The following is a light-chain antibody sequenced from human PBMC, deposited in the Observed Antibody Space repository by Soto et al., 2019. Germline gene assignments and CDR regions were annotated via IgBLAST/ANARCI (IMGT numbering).Light chain of an antibody. CDR2: DAS. J-gene: IGKJ3*01. CDR1: QDISNY. V-gene: IGKV1-33*01. Sequence: DIQMTQSPSSLSASVGDRVTITCQASQDISNYLNWYQQKPGQAPKLLIYDASNLDIGVPSRFSGSGSGKRFRISISSLQPDDIATYYCQKYDHLPIFGPGTRVGIK. CDR3: QKYDHLPI.